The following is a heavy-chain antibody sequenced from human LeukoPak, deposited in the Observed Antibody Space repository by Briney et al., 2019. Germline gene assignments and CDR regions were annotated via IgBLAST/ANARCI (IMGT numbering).Heavy chain of an antibody. CDR2: IYYSGST. Sequence: SETLSLTCTVSGASISSYYWNWIRQPPGKGLEWIGYIYYSGSTTYNPSPKSRVTISVYTSKSQFSLKLSSLTAADTAVYYCARGHHYIDYWGQGTLVTVSS. CDR1: GASISSYY. V-gene: IGHV4-59*01. J-gene: IGHJ4*02. CDR3: ARGHHYIDY.